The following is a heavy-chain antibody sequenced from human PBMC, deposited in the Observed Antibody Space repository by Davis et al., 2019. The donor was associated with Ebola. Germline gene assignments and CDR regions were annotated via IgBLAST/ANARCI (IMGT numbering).Heavy chain of an antibody. V-gene: IGHV3-48*04. Sequence: AASVKVSCKASGGTFSSYSMNWVRQAPGKGLEWVSYISSSSSTIYYADSVKGRFTISRDNAKNSLYLQMNSLRAEDTAVYYCARETGVTNSYYCGMDVWGQGTTVTVSS. CDR1: GGTFSSYS. D-gene: IGHD4-11*01. CDR3: ARETGVTNSYYCGMDV. J-gene: IGHJ6*02. CDR2: ISSSSSTI.